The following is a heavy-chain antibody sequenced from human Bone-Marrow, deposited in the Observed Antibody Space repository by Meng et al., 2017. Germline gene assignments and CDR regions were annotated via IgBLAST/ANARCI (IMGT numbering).Heavy chain of an antibody. CDR3: AKELRFLEWLLPIYYYGMDV. J-gene: IGHJ6*02. Sequence: GGSLRLSCAASGFSVSHNYMSWVRQAPGKGLEWVANIKQDGSEKYYVDSVKGRFTISRDNSKNTLYLQMNSLRAEDTAVYYCAKELRFLEWLLPIYYYGMDVWGQGTTVTVSS. CDR1: GFSVSHNY. V-gene: IGHV3-7*03. CDR2: IKQDGSEK. D-gene: IGHD3-3*01.